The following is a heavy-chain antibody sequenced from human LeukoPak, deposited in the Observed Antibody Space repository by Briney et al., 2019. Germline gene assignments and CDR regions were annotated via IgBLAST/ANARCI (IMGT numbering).Heavy chain of an antibody. J-gene: IGHJ4*02. CDR2: ICFDGNSR. Sequence: GGALRLSCAASGFTFSSYVMHWVRQAPGKGLAGVAVICFDGNSRYYTDSVKGRVTISRDNSRNTLYLQMNSQRDEDRAVYYCARDFDGGSGSYHIGYWGQGTLVTVSS. V-gene: IGHV3-33*01. D-gene: IGHD3-10*01. CDR3: ARDFDGGSGSYHIGY. CDR1: GFTFSSYV.